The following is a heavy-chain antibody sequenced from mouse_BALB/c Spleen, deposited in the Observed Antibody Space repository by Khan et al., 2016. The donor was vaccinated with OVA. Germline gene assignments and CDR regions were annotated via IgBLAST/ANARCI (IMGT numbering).Heavy chain of an antibody. J-gene: IGHJ2*01. CDR2: INPHIGET. CDR3: TRIYRSDFDY. D-gene: IGHD1-1*01. CDR1: GYSFTGYF. Sequence: VQLKQSGPELVRPGASVKISCKASGYSFTGYFMNWVMQSHGKSLEWIGRINPHIGETFYNQRFKDKATLTVEESSSTAHMELRSLASEDSAVYYCTRIYRSDFDYGGQGTTLTVSS. V-gene: IGHV1-20*02.